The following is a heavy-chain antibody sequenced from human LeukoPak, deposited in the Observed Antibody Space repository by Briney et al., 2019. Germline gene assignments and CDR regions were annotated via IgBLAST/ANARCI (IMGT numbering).Heavy chain of an antibody. J-gene: IGHJ4*02. CDR3: VKDQSAIRFAH. CDR2: IIPIFGTA. D-gene: IGHD6-13*01. V-gene: IGHV1-69*06. Sequence: ASVKVSCKASGGTFSSYAISWVRQAPGQGLEWMGGIIPIFGTANYAQKFQGRVTITADKSTSTAYMELSSLRSEDTAVYYCVKDQSAIRFAHWGQGTLVTVSS. CDR1: GGTFSSYA.